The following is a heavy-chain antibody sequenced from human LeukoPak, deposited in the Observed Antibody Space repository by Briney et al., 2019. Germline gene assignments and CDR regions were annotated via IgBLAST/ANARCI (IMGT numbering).Heavy chain of an antibody. Sequence: GGSLRLSCEASGFSFPYGMSWVRQAPGKGLEWVSAISGSGGSTYYADSVKGRFTISRDNSKNTLYLQMNSLRAEDTAVYYCAKWDTYYDSSGYYFYWGQGTLVTVSS. J-gene: IGHJ4*02. D-gene: IGHD3-22*01. CDR2: ISGSGGST. V-gene: IGHV3-23*01. CDR1: GFSFPYG. CDR3: AKWDTYYDSSGYYFY.